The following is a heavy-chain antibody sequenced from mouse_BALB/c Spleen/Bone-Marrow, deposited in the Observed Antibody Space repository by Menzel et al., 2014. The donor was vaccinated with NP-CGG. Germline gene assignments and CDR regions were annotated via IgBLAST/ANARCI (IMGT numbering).Heavy chain of an antibody. J-gene: IGHJ3*01. Sequence: VQLQQSGAELARPGASVKLSCKASGYTFTDYYINWVRRRTGQGLEWIGEIYPGNGNTYYNEKFKGKATLTADKSYTTADMHLSNLASGDTAVYFRARGGYYRDGGFADWGQGTLVSVSA. V-gene: IGHV1-77*01. CDR2: IYPGNGNT. D-gene: IGHD2-14*01. CDR1: GYTFTDYY. CDR3: ARGGYYRDGGFAD.